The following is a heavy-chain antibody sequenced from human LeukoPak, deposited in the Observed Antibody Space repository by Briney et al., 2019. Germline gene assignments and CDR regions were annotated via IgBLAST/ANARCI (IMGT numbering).Heavy chain of an antibody. J-gene: IGHJ6*03. Sequence: GGSLRLSCAASGFTFSSYSMNWVRPAPGKGLEWVSSISSSSSYIYYADSVKGRFTISRDNAKNSLYLQMNSLRAEDTAVYYCARDRSHYYYYYYYMDVWGKGTTVTVSS. CDR2: ISSSSSYI. V-gene: IGHV3-21*01. CDR1: GFTFSSYS. CDR3: ARDRSHYYYYYYYMDV.